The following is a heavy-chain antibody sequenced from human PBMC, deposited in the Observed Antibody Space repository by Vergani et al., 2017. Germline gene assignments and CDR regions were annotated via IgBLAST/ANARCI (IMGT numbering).Heavy chain of an antibody. J-gene: IGHJ4*02. V-gene: IGHV3-74*01. Sequence: EVQLVESGGGLIHPGGSLRLSCAASGFPLSNAWIHWVRQGPGKGLEWVSRVGFDGSDTVYADSVKGRFTISKDSAMNTVHLQMTNVRAEDTAVNFCARDGAGTIDFDYWGPGILVTVSS. CDR2: VGFDGSDT. CDR1: GFPLSNAW. CDR3: ARDGAGTIDFDY. D-gene: IGHD1-26*01.